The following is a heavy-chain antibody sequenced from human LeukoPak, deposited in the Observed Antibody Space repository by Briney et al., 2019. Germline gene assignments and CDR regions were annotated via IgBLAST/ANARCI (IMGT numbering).Heavy chain of an antibody. CDR2: IYYGGST. CDR1: GGSISSSSYY. J-gene: IGHJ4*02. D-gene: IGHD3-9*01. V-gene: IGHV4-39*07. CDR3: ARGFETGSIDY. Sequence: PSETLSLTRTVSGGSISSSSYYWGWIRQPPGKGLEWIGSIYYGGSTYYNPSLKSRVTMSVDTSKNQFSLKLSSVTAADTAVYYCARGFETGSIDYWGQGTLVTVSS.